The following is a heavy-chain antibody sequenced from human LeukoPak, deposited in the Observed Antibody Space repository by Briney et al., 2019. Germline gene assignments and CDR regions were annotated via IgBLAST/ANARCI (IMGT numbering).Heavy chain of an antibody. CDR3: ARVTSAYDSSGYSFSPSDY. CDR1: GFTFSSYE. CDR2: ISSIGSTI. D-gene: IGHD3-22*01. V-gene: IGHV3-48*03. J-gene: IGHJ4*02. Sequence: GGSLRLSCAASGFTFSSYEMNWVRQAPGKGLEWVSYISSIGSTIYYADSVKRRFTTSRDNAKNSLYLQMNSLRAEDTAVYYCARVTSAYDSSGYSFSPSDYWGQGTLVTVSS.